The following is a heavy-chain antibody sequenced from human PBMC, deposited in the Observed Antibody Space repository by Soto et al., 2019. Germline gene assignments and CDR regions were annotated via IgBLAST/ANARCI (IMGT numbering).Heavy chain of an antibody. CDR3: ARGRGITGTIYYFDY. CDR1: GGSFSGYY. CDR2: INHRGST. D-gene: IGHD1-7*01. V-gene: IGHV4-34*01. Sequence: SETLSLTCAVYGGSFSGYYWSWIRQPPGKGLEWIGEINHRGSTNYNPSLKSRVTISVDTAKNQFSLKMSSVTAADTAVYYCARGRGITGTIYYFDYWGQGTLVTVSS. J-gene: IGHJ4*02.